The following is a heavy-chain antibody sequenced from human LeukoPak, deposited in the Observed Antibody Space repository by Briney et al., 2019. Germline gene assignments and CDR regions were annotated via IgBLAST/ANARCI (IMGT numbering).Heavy chain of an antibody. CDR3: ARGDGGYSGYDSYYYYMDV. J-gene: IGHJ6*03. CDR1: GGSFSGYY. D-gene: IGHD5-12*01. Sequence: SETLSLTCAVYGGSFSGYYWSWIRQPPGKGLEWIGEINLSGSTNYNPSPKSRVTISVYTSKNQFSLKLSSVTAADTAVYYCARGDGGYSGYDSYYYYMDVWGKGTTVTDSS. CDR2: INLSGST. V-gene: IGHV4-34*01.